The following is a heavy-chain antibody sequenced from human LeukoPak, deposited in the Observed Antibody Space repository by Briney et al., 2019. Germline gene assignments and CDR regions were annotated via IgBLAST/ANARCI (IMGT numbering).Heavy chain of an antibody. CDR2: IYTSGST. V-gene: IGHV4-4*07. CDR1: GGSISSYY. D-gene: IGHD3-3*01. J-gene: IGHJ4*02. Sequence: ASETLSLTCTVSGGSISSYYWSWIRQPAGKGLEWIGRIYTSGSTNYNPSLKSRVTMSVDTSKNQFSLKLSSVTAADTAVYYCARGGTLATYYDSWSGYWALDYWGQGTLVTVSS. CDR3: ARGGTLATYYDSWSGYWALDY.